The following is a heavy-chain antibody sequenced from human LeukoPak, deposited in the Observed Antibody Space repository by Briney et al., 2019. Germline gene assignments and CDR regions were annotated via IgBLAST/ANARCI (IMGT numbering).Heavy chain of an antibody. CDR2: VNTNTGNP. J-gene: IGHJ6*02. V-gene: IGHV7-4-1*02. CDR3: ASYSGYLHNYYGMDV. Sequence: ASVKVSCKASGYTFTSYAMNWVRQAPGQGLEWMGWVNTNTGNPTYAQGFTGRFVFSLDTSVSTAYLQISSLKAEDTAVYYCASYSGYLHNYYGMDVWGQGTTVTVSS. D-gene: IGHD5-12*01. CDR1: GYTFTSYA.